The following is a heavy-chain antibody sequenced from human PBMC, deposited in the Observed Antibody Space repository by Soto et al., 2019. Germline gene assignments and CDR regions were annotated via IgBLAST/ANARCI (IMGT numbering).Heavy chain of an antibody. D-gene: IGHD2-2*03. CDR3: AKDIGAGYCSSTSCHETDYYYGMDV. V-gene: IGHV3-9*01. CDR1: GFTFDDYA. J-gene: IGHJ6*02. Sequence: HPGGSLRLSCAASGFTFDDYAMHWVRQAPGKGLEWVSGISWNSGSIGYADSVKGRFTISRDNAKNSLYLQMNSLRAEDTALYYCAKDIGAGYCSSTSCHETDYYYGMDVWGQGTTVTVSS. CDR2: ISWNSGSI.